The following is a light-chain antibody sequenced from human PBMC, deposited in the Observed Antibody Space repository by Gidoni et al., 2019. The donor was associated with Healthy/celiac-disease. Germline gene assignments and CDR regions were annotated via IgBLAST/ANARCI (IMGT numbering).Light chain of an antibody. CDR3: QQRSNWPLT. V-gene: IGKV3-11*01. Sequence: EIVLTQPPATLSLSPGERATLSCRASQSVSSYLAWYQQKPGQAPRLLIYAASNRATGIPARFSGSGSGTDFTLTISSLEPEDFAVYYCQQRSNWPLTFGHGTKVDIK. CDR2: AAS. J-gene: IGKJ3*01. CDR1: QSVSSY.